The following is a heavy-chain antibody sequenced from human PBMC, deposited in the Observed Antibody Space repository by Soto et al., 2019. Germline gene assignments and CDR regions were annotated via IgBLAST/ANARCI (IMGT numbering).Heavy chain of an antibody. CDR3: AREELRTGGIQDAFDI. J-gene: IGHJ3*02. D-gene: IGHD1-7*01. CDR1: GGSISSSSYY. CDR2: IYYSGST. V-gene: IGHV4-39*02. Sequence: SETLSLTCTVSGGSISSSSYYWGWIRQPPGKGLVWIGSIYYSGSTYYNPSLKSRVTISGDTSKNQFSLKLSSVTAADTAVYYCAREELRTGGIQDAFDIWGQGTMVTVSS.